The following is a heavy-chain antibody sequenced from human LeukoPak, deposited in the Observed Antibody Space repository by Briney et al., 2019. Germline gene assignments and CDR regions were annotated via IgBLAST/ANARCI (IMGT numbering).Heavy chain of an antibody. Sequence: GGSLRLSCAASGFTFSSYEMNWVRQAPGKGLEWVSYISSSGSTIYYADSVKGRFTISRDNAKNSLYLQMNSLRAEDTAVYYCARRRYDILTGYDYWGQGTLVTVSS. CDR3: ARRRYDILTGYDY. CDR1: GFTFSSYE. CDR2: ISSSGSTI. J-gene: IGHJ4*02. V-gene: IGHV3-48*03. D-gene: IGHD3-9*01.